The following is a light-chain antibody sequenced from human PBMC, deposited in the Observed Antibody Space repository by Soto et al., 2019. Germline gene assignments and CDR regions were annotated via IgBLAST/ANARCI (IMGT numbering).Light chain of an antibody. CDR2: GAS. J-gene: IGKJ1*01. Sequence: EIVLTQSPATLSLSPGERATLSCRASQSVSSYLAWYQQKPGQAPRLLIYGASNRATGIPDRFSGSGSGTDFTLTISRLEPEDFVVYYCQQYGSSPQTFGQGTKVDIK. CDR3: QQYGSSPQT. CDR1: QSVSSY. V-gene: IGKV3-20*01.